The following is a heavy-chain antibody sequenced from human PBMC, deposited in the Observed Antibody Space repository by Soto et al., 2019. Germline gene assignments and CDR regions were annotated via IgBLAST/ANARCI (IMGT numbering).Heavy chain of an antibody. D-gene: IGHD5-18*01. CDR2: IYYSGST. CDR1: GGSISSSSYY. V-gene: IGHV4-39*02. J-gene: IGHJ4*02. CDR3: ARDRGYSYGPEY. Sequence: QLQLQESGPGLVKPSETLSLTCTVSGGSISSSSYYWGWIRQPPGKGLEWIGSIYYSGSTYYNPSLKSRVTISVDTSKNQFSLKLSSVTAADTAVYYCARDRGYSYGPEYWGQGTLVTVSS.